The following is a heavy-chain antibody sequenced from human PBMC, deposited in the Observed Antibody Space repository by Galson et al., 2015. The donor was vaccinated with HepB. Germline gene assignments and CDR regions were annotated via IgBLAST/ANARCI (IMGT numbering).Heavy chain of an antibody. D-gene: IGHD2-2*01. V-gene: IGHV3-73*01. CDR1: GFTFSGSA. J-gene: IGHJ4*02. Sequence: SLRLSCAASGFTFSGSAMHWVRQASGKGLEWVGRIRSKANSYATAYAASVKGRFTISSDDSKNTAYLQMNSLKTEDTAVYYCTRLGLSSTSSQQPRNWGQGTLVTVSS. CDR2: IRSKANSYAT. CDR3: TRLGLSSTSSQQPRN.